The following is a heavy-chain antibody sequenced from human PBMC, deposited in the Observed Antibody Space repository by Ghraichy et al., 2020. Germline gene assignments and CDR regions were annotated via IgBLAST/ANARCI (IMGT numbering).Heavy chain of an antibody. D-gene: IGHD6-13*01. CDR3: ARDKGRQLVQTDGY. V-gene: IGHV1-18*01. Sequence: ASVKVSCKASGYTFTSYGISWVRQAPGQGLEWMGWISAYNGNTNYAQKLQGRVTMTTDTSTSTAYMELRSLRSDDTAVYYCARDKGRQLVQTDGYWGQGTLVTVSS. J-gene: IGHJ4*02. CDR1: GYTFTSYG. CDR2: ISAYNGNT.